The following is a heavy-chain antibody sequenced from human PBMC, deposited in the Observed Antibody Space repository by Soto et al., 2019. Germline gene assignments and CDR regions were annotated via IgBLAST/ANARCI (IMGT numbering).Heavy chain of an antibody. Sequence: QVQLVQSGAEVKKPGSSVKVSCKASGGTFSSYAISWVRQAPGQGLEWMGGIIPIFRTPDYAQKFQGRVTLTXDXATSTASMELSSLRSEDTAVYYCARDKDRPRLGGNYYYIMDVWGQGTTVTVSS. CDR1: GGTFSSYA. D-gene: IGHD5-12*01. J-gene: IGHJ6*02. CDR2: IIPIFRTP. V-gene: IGHV1-69*05. CDR3: ARDKDRPRLGGNYYYIMDV.